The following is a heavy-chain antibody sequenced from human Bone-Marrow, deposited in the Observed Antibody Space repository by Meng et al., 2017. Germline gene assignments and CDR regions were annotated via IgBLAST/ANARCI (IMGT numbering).Heavy chain of an antibody. CDR3: ARGRREGYKQSDAFDI. J-gene: IGHJ3*02. D-gene: IGHD5-24*01. Sequence: SETLSLTCTVSGGSISSYYWSWIRQPPGKGLEWIGYIYYSGSTKYDPSLKSRVTTSADTSKNQFSLKLSSVTAADTAVYFCARGRREGYKQSDAFDIWGQGTLVTVSS. CDR2: IYYSGST. V-gene: IGHV4-59*01. CDR1: GGSISSYY.